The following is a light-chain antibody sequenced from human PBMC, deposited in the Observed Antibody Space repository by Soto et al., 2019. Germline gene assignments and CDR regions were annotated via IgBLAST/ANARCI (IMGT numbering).Light chain of an antibody. CDR3: QQYNSYLAWT. V-gene: IGKV1-5*01. J-gene: IGKJ1*01. CDR2: DAS. CDR1: QSISSW. Sequence: DIQMTQSPSTLSASVGDRVNITCRASQSISSWLAWYQQKPGKAPKLLIYDASSLESGVPSRFSGSGSGTEFTLTISSLQPDDFATYYCQQYNSYLAWTFGQGTKV.